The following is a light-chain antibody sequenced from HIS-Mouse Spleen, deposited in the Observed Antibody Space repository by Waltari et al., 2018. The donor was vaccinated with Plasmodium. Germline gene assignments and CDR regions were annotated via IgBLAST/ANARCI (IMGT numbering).Light chain of an antibody. CDR2: QDS. CDR1: KLGDKY. CDR3: QSADSSGTYQV. V-gene: IGLV3-1*01. Sequence: SYELTQPPSVSVSPGQTASITCSGDKLGDKYACWYQQKPGQSPVLVIYQDSKRPSGIPERFSGSNSGNTATLTISGTQAMDEADYYCQSADSSGTYQVFGGGTKLTVL. J-gene: IGLJ2*01.